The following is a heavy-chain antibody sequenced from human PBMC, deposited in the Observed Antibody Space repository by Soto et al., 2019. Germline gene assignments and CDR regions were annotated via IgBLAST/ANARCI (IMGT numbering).Heavy chain of an antibody. Sequence: QVQLVQSGAEVKKPGASVKVSCKASGYTFTIYGISWVRQAPGQGLEWMGWISAYNGNTNYAQKLQGRVTMTTDTSTSTAYMELRSLRSDDTAVYYCARAFSGDYSYYYYYYMDVWGKGTTVTVSS. D-gene: IGHD4-17*01. CDR2: ISAYNGNT. CDR1: GYTFTIYG. V-gene: IGHV1-18*01. J-gene: IGHJ6*03. CDR3: ARAFSGDYSYYYYYYMDV.